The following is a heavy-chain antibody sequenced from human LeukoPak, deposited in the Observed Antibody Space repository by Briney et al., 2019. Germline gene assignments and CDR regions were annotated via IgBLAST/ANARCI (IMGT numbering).Heavy chain of an antibody. J-gene: IGHJ6*03. CDR2: ISPNSGDT. CDR1: GYTFTDYY. CDR3: ARVGPSRYCSGGSCYFYYYYMDV. Sequence: ASVKVSCKASGYTFTDYYIHWVRQAPGQGLEWMGWISPNSGDTNYAQKFQGRVTMTRDTSISTAYMELSRLRSDDTAVYYCARVGPSRYCSGGSCYFYYYYMDVWGKGTTVTVSS. V-gene: IGHV1-2*02. D-gene: IGHD2-15*01.